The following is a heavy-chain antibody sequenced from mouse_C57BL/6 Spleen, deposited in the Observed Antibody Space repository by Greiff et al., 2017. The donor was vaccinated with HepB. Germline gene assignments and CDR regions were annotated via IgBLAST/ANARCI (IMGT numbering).Heavy chain of an antibody. V-gene: IGHV1-64*01. J-gene: IGHJ4*01. CDR2: IHPNSGST. D-gene: IGHD1-1*01. Sequence: QVQLQQSGAELVKPGASVKLSCKASGYTFTSYWMHWVKQRPGQGLEWIGMIHPNSGSTNYNEKFKSKATLTVDKSSSTAYMQLSSLTSEDSAVYYCACGSSYVDYAMDYWGQGTSVTVSS. CDR3: ACGSSYVDYAMDY. CDR1: GYTFTSYW.